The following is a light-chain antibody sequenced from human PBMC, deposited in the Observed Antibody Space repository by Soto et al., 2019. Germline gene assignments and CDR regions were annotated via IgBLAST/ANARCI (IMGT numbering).Light chain of an antibody. CDR1: QGISNW. CDR2: VAS. CDR3: QQANSLPHT. J-gene: IGKJ2*01. V-gene: IGKV1-12*01. Sequence: DIQMTQSPSSVSASVGERVTITCRASQGISNWLAWYQQKPGKAPKLLIYVASTLQSGVPSRFSGSGSGTDFTLTISSLQPEDSATYYCQQANSLPHTFVQGTKLEIK.